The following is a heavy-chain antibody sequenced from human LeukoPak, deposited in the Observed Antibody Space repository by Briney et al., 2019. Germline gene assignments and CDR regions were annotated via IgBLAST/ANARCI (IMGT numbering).Heavy chain of an antibody. D-gene: IGHD6-19*01. J-gene: IGHJ4*02. CDR2: ISGSGDNT. V-gene: IGHV3-23*01. CDR1: GFTFRSYG. Sequence: GGSLRLSCAASGFTFRSYGMSWVRQAPGKGLEWVSGISGSGDNTHYADSVKGRFTISRDNSKNTLYLQMNSLRAEDTAVYYCAKVGIEQWLSQGQFFDYWGQGTLVTVSS. CDR3: AKVGIEQWLSQGQFFDY.